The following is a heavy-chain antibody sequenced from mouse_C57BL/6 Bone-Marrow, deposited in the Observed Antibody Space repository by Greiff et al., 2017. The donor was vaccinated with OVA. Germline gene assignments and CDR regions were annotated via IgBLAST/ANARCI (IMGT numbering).Heavy chain of an antibody. CDR3: SRKCYLGD. CDR2: IDPEDGAT. D-gene: IGHD1-1*01. J-gene: IGHJ3*01. Sequence: VQLQQSGAELVKPGASVKLSCTASGFNIKDYYMHWVKQRTEQGLEWIGRIDPEDGATKYAPIFQGQATLTADTSYNTAYLPLNSLTSEDTAVYYCSRKCYLGDWGQGTLVTVSA. V-gene: IGHV14-2*01. CDR1: GFNIKDYY.